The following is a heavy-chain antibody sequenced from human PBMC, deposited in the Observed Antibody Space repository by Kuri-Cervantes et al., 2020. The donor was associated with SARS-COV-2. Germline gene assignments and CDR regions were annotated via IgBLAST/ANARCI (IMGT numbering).Heavy chain of an antibody. CDR3: ARGGSTDYDFWSGYYRGWNWFDP. J-gene: IGHJ5*02. CDR2: ISSSSSYI. Sequence: GGCLRPSCAASGFTFSSYSMNWVRQAPGKGLEWVSSISSSSSYIYYADSVKGRFTISRDNAKDSLYLQMNSLRAEDTAVYYCARGGSTDYDFWSGYYRGWNWFDPWGQGTLVTVSS. CDR1: GFTFSSYS. D-gene: IGHD3-3*01. V-gene: IGHV3-21*01.